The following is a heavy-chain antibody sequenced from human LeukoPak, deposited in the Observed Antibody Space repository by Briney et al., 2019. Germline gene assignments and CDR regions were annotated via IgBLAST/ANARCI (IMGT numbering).Heavy chain of an antibody. Sequence: QSGGSLRLSCAASGFTFSNYDMSWVRQAPGKGLEWVSTISVSGGSTYYADSVKGRFTISRDNAKNSLYLQMNSLRAEDTAVYYCACITMVRGVIRDLMVDYWGQGTLVTVSS. J-gene: IGHJ4*02. CDR2: ISVSGGST. CDR3: ACITMVRGVIRDLMVDY. V-gene: IGHV3-23*01. D-gene: IGHD3-10*01. CDR1: GFTFSNYD.